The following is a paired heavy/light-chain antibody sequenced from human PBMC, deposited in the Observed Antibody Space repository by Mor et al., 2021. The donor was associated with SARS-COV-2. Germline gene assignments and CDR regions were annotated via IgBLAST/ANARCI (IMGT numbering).Heavy chain of an antibody. J-gene: IGHJ6*02. CDR3: AREAQLELPHRMFDYYYGMDV. D-gene: IGHD1-1*01. CDR2: IIPIFGTA. Sequence: QVQLVQSGAEVKKPGSSVKVSCKASGGTFSSYAISWVRQAPGQGLEWMGGIIPIFGTANYAQKFQGRVTITADESTSTAYMELSSLRSEDTAVYYCAREAQLELPHRMFDYYYGMDVWGQGTTVTVSS. V-gene: IGHV1-69*01. CDR1: GGTFSSYA.
Light chain of an antibody. CDR2: EGS. Sequence: QSALTQPASVSGSPGQSITISCTGTSSDVGSYNLVSWYQQHPGKAPKLMIYEGSKRPSGVSNRFSGSKSGNTASLTISGLQAEDEADYYCCSYAGSSTRVFGTGTKVTVL. V-gene: IGLV2-23*01. CDR1: SSDVGSYNL. CDR3: CSYAGSSTRV. J-gene: IGLJ1*01.